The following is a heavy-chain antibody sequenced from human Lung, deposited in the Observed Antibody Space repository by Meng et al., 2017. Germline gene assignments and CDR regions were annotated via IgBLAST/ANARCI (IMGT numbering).Heavy chain of an antibody. D-gene: IGHD6-13*01. V-gene: IGHV3-30*18. J-gene: IGHJ4*02. CDR2: ISYDGSNK. CDR3: AKDISKQQQLGELDY. CDR1: GFTFSSYG. Sequence: QVQLVESGGGVVQPGRSLRLSCAASGFTFSSYGMHWVRQAPGKGLEWVAVISYDGSNKYYADSVKGRFTISRDNSKNTLYLQMNSLRAEDTAVYYCAKDISKQQQLGELDYWGQGTLVTVSS.